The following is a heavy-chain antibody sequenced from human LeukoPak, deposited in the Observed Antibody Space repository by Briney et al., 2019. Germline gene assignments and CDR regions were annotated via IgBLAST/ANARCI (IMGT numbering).Heavy chain of an antibody. CDR2: MNPNSANT. CDR1: GYTFTSYD. D-gene: IGHD3-10*01. CDR3: ARGRTPQLWFGDP. V-gene: IGHV1-8*01. Sequence: ASVEVSCKASGYTFTSYDINWVRQATGQGLEWMGWMNPNSANTGYAQKFQGRVTMTRNTSISTAYMELSSLRSEDTAVYYCARGRTPQLWFGDPWGQGTLVTVSS. J-gene: IGHJ5*02.